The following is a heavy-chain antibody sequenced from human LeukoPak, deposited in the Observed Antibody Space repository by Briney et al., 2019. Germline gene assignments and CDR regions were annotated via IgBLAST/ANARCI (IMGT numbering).Heavy chain of an antibody. V-gene: IGHV1-46*01. CDR2: INPDGGNT. D-gene: IGHD5-24*01. J-gene: IGHJ3*01. CDR1: GYTFTNSY. CDR3: ARIRDGYNDAYDL. Sequence: ASVKASCKASGYTFTNSYIHWVRQAPGQVLEWMGLINPDGGNTNYAQNFQGRVTLTRDTSTSTVYMELSSLRSEDTAIYYCARIRDGYNDAYDLWGQGTVVTVPS.